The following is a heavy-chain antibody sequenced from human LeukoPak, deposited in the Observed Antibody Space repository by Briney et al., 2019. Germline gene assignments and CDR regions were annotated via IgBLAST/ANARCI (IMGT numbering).Heavy chain of an antibody. CDR1: GGTFSSYA. D-gene: IGHD3-22*01. Sequence: ASVKVSCKASGGTFSSYAISWVRQAPGQGLEWMGGIIPIFGTANYAQKFQGRVTITADESTSTAYMELSSLRSEDTAVYYCASDYYDSSGRWGQGTLVTVSS. V-gene: IGHV1-69*13. CDR2: IIPIFGTA. CDR3: ASDYYDSSGR. J-gene: IGHJ4*02.